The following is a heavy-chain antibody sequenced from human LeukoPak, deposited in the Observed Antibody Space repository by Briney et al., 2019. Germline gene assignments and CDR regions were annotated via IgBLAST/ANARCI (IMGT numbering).Heavy chain of an antibody. Sequence: GGSLRLSCAASGFTFSGHWVSWVRQAPGKGLEWVANINQGGSDKYYVDSVKGRFTISRDNANNLLYLQMNSLRGEDTAVYYCTRDRSRAEDDWGQGTLVTVSS. CDR3: TRDRSRAEDD. D-gene: IGHD1-14*01. CDR2: INQGGSDK. CDR1: GFTFSGHW. J-gene: IGHJ4*02. V-gene: IGHV3-7*01.